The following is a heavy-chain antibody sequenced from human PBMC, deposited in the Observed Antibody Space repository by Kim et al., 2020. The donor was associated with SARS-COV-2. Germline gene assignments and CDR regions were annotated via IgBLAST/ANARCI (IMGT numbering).Heavy chain of an antibody. CDR2: ISSSSSTI. D-gene: IGHD7-27*01. CDR3: ARADWGNYYYYGMDV. CDR1: GFTFSSYS. Sequence: GGSLRLSCAASGFTFSSYSMNWVRQAPGKGLEWVSYISSSSSTIYYADSVKGRFTISRDNAKNSLYLQMNSLRDEDTAVYYCARADWGNYYYYGMDVWGQGTTVTVYS. V-gene: IGHV3-48*02. J-gene: IGHJ6*02.